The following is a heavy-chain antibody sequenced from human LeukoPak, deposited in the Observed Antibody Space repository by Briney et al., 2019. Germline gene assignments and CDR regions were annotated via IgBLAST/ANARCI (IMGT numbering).Heavy chain of an antibody. D-gene: IGHD6-6*01. CDR3: ALSQSRAQYSSPGGYFDY. V-gene: IGHV1-69*13. J-gene: IGHJ4*02. CDR2: IIPIFGTA. Sequence: GASVKVSCKASGGTFSSYAISWVRQAPGQGLEWMGGIIPIFGTANYAQKFQGRVTITADESTSTAYMELSSLRSEDTAVYYCALSQSRAQYSSPGGYFDYWGQGTLVTVSS. CDR1: GGTFSSYA.